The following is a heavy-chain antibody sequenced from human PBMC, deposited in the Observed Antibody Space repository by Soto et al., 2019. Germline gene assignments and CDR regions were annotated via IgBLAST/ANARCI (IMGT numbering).Heavy chain of an antibody. CDR1: GYTFTSYW. D-gene: IGHD1-26*01. V-gene: IGHV5-51*01. J-gene: IGHJ4*02. CDR3: ARQNSGNYDADY. Sequence: GASVKVSCKASGYTFTSYWIGWVRQMPGKGLEWMGIIYPGDSDTRYSPSFQGQVTISADTSITTAYLQWSSLQASDTAMYYCARQNSGNYDADYWGQGTLVTVSS. CDR2: IYPGDSDT.